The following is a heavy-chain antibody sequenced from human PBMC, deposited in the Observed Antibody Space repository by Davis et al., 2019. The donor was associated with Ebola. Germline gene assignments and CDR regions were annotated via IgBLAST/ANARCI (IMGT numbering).Heavy chain of an antibody. CDR3: ARDPGIAAAGTRFDY. J-gene: IGHJ4*02. CDR2: IWYDGSNK. Sequence: GESLKISCAASGFTFSSYGMHWVRQAPGKGLEWVAVIWYDGSNKYYADSVKGRFTISRDNSKNTLYLQMNSLRAEDTAVYYCARDPGIAAAGTRFDYWGQGTLVTVSS. D-gene: IGHD6-13*01. CDR1: GFTFSSYG. V-gene: IGHV3-33*01.